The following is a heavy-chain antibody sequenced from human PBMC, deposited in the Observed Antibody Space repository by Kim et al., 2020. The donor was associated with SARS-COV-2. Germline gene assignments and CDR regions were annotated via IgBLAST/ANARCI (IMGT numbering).Heavy chain of an antibody. V-gene: IGHV3-13*01. CDR3: ARAGDYYGSGTQGSYYYGMDV. CDR1: GFIFSSYD. CDR2: IGTAGDT. D-gene: IGHD3-10*01. J-gene: IGHJ6*02. Sequence: GGSLRLSCAASGFIFSSYDMHWVRQATGKGLEWVSAIGTAGDTYYPGSVKGRFTISRENAKNSLYLQMNSLRAGDTAVYYCARAGDYYGSGTQGSYYYGMDVWGQGTTVTVSS.